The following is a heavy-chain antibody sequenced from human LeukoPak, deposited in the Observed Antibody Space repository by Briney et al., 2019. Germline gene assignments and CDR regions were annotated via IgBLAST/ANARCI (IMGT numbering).Heavy chain of an antibody. D-gene: IGHD3-22*01. CDR1: GFTFSSYW. CDR3: ARDDSSGYDPQTFDY. V-gene: IGHV3-33*08. Sequence: GGSLRLSCAASGFTFSSYWTSWVRQAPGKGLEWVAVIWYDGSNKYYADSVKGRFTISRDNSKNTLYLQMNSLRAEDTAVYYCARDDSSGYDPQTFDYWGQGTLVTVSS. CDR2: IWYDGSNK. J-gene: IGHJ4*02.